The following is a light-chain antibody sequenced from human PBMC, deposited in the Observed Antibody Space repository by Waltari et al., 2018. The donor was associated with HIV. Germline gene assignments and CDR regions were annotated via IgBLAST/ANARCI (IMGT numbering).Light chain of an antibody. CDR1: QSLLHSNGYNY. CDR3: MQGLQNPRT. Sequence: DIVMTQSPLSLPVTPGEPVSISCRSSQSLLHSNGYNYLDWYLQRPGQPPQLLIYLGSTRAPGVPDRFGGSGSGTEVTLKISRVEAEDIGVYYCMQGLQNPRTFGQGTKVEIK. J-gene: IGKJ1*01. CDR2: LGS. V-gene: IGKV2-28*01.